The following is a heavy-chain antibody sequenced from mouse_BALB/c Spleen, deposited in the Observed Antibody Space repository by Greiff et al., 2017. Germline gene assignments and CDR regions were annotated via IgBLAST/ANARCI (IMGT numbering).Heavy chain of an antibody. CDR3: ARASYYGSSYWYFDV. V-gene: IGHV2-9*02. Sequence: VQLQESGPGLVAPSQSLSITCTVSGFSLTSYGVHWVRQPPGKGLEWLGVIWAGGSTNYNSALMSRLSISKDNSKSQVILKMNSLQTDDTAMYYCARASYYGSSYWYFDVWGAGTTVTVSS. D-gene: IGHD1-1*01. CDR2: IWAGGST. J-gene: IGHJ1*01. CDR1: GFSLTSYG.